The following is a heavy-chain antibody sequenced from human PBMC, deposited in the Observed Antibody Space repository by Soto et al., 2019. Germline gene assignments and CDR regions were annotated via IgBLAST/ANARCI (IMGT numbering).Heavy chain of an antibody. Sequence: ASVKVSCKASGYTFTGYYMHWVRQAPGQGLEWMGWINPNSGGTNYAQKFQGRVTMTRDTSISTAYMELSRLRSDDTAVYYCAGGDIVVVPAAIRYYYYYGMDVWGQGTTVTVSS. CDR1: GYTFTGYY. CDR2: INPNSGGT. D-gene: IGHD2-2*02. J-gene: IGHJ6*02. V-gene: IGHV1-2*02. CDR3: AGGDIVVVPAAIRYYYYYGMDV.